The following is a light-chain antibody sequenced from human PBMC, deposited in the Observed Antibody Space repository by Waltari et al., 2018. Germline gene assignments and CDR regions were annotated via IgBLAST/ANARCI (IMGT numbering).Light chain of an antibody. CDR1: QSVSSSY. CDR2: GAS. J-gene: IGKJ2*01. CDR3: QQYGSSPPYT. Sequence: EIVLTQSPGTLSLSPGERATLSCRASQSVSSSYLAWYQQKPGQAPRLLIYGASSRATGMPDRFSGSGPGTDFTLTISRLEPEDFAVYYCQQYGSSPPYTFGQGTKLEIK. V-gene: IGKV3-20*01.